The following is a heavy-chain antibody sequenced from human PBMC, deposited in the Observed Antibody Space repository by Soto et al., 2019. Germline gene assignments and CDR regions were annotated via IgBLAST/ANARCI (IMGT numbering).Heavy chain of an antibody. CDR2: ISWNSGSI. V-gene: IGHV3-9*01. CDR1: GFTFDDFA. D-gene: IGHD3-22*01. Sequence: EVQLVESGGDLVQPGRSLRLSCVTSGFTFDDFAMHWVRQAPGKGLEWVSGISWNSGSIGYADPVKGRFTISRDNAKHSLYLEMNGLSTEDTALYYCAKTAPPIGSQGYYPFDIWGQGTMVSVSS. CDR3: AKTAPPIGSQGYYPFDI. J-gene: IGHJ3*02.